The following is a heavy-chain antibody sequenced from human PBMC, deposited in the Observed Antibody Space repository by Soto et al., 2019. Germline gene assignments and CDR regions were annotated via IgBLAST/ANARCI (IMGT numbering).Heavy chain of an antibody. CDR3: ARLSGPEHGPHY. CDR2: IYPGDSES. Sequence: GESLKISWKGSGYSFTSYWIGWVRHMPGKGLEWMGIIYPGDSESRYSLSLQGQVTFSADKSISTAYLEWSSLKASDSAMYYCARLSGPEHGPHYWGQGPLVTVSS. CDR1: GYSFTSYW. J-gene: IGHJ4*02. V-gene: IGHV5-51*01.